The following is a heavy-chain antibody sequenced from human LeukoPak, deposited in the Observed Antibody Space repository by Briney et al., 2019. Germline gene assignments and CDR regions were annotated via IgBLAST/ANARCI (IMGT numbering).Heavy chain of an antibody. V-gene: IGHV4-4*07. CDR3: ARENDSRGYYYYFDY. Sequence: SETLSLTCTVSGGSISSYYWSWIRQPAGKGLEWIGRIYTSGSTNYNPSLKSRVTMSVDTSKNQFSLKLSSVTAADTAVYYCARENDSRGYYYYFDYWGQGTLVTVSS. CDR1: GGSISSYY. D-gene: IGHD3-22*01. J-gene: IGHJ4*02. CDR2: IYTSGST.